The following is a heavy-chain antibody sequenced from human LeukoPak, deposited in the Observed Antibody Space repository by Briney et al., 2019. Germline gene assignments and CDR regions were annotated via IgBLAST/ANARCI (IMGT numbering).Heavy chain of an antibody. J-gene: IGHJ4*02. CDR2: INPNSGGT. CDR1: GYTFTGYY. V-gene: IGHV1-2*02. D-gene: IGHD6-13*01. CDR3: TRGWDY. Sequence: ASVKVSCKASGYTFTGYYMHWVRQAPGQGLEWMGWINPNSGGTNYAQKFQGRVTMTRDTSITTAYMELSSLGSEDTAVYFCTRGWDYWGQGTLVTVSS.